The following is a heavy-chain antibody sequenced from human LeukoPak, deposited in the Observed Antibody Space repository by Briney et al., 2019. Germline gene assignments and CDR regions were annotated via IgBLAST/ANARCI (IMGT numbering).Heavy chain of an antibody. CDR1: GFTFSRYG. Sequence: GGSLRLSCAASGFTFSRYGMSWVRQAPGKGLEWVANIKQDGSEKYYVDSVKGRFTISRDNAKNSLYLQMNSLRAEDTAVYYCARWDSSAPHGFDYWGQGTLVTASS. CDR3: ARWDSSAPHGFDY. D-gene: IGHD6-19*01. CDR2: IKQDGSEK. J-gene: IGHJ4*02. V-gene: IGHV3-7*01.